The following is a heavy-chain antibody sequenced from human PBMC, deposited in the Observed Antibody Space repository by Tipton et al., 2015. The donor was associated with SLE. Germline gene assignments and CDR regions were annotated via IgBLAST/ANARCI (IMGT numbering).Heavy chain of an antibody. J-gene: IGHJ3*02. CDR1: GGSISSYY. CDR3: AGCGSGILDAFDI. V-gene: IGHV4-4*07. D-gene: IGHD3-10*01. Sequence: TLSLTCTVSGGSISSYYWSWLRQPPGKGLEWIGRIYISGSTNYTPSLKSRVTMSLDTSKNQFFLKLSSVTAADTAVYYCAGCGSGILDAFDIWGQGTMVTVSS. CDR2: IYISGST.